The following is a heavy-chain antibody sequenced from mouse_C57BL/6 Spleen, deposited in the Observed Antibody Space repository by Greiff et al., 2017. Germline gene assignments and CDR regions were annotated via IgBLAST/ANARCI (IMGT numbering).Heavy chain of an antibody. J-gene: IGHJ4*01. CDR1: GFTFSDYY. CDR3: ARAEIYDGYYYAMDD. V-gene: IGHV5-16*01. CDR2: INYAGSGT. Sequence: EVQLVESEGGLVQPGSSMKLSCTASGFTFSDYYLAWVRPVPEKGLEWVANINYAGSGTYYLDSLKSRFIISRDNAKNILYLQMSSLKSEDTATYYCARAEIYDGYYYAMDDWGQGTSVTVSS. D-gene: IGHD2-3*01.